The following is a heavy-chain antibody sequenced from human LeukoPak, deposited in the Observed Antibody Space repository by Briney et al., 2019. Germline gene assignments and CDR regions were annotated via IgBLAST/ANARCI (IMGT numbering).Heavy chain of an antibody. CDR3: AKAPYDILTGYPD. Sequence: GGSLRLSCAASGLTFSSYAMSWVRQAPGKGLEWVSAISGSGGSTYYADSVKGRFTISRDNSKNTLYLQMNSLRAEDTAVYYCAKAPYDILTGYPDWGQGTLVTVSS. CDR2: ISGSGGST. V-gene: IGHV3-23*01. CDR1: GLTFSSYA. J-gene: IGHJ4*02. D-gene: IGHD3-9*01.